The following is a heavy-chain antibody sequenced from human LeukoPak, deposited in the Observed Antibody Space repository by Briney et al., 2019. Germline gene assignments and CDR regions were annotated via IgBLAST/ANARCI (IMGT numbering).Heavy chain of an antibody. Sequence: ASVKVSCKASGGTFSSYAISWVRQAPGQGLEWMGRIIPILGIANYAQKFQGRVTITADKSTSTAYMELSSLRSEDTAVYYCARDGTAMAKVDYFDYWGQGTLVTVSS. CDR1: GGTFSSYA. CDR2: IIPILGIA. D-gene: IGHD5-18*01. J-gene: IGHJ4*02. CDR3: ARDGTAMAKVDYFDY. V-gene: IGHV1-69*04.